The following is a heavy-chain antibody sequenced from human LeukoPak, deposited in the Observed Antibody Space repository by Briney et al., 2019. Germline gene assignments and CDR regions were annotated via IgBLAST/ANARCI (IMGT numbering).Heavy chain of an antibody. J-gene: IGHJ4*02. CDR3: ARHSSRSHFDY. D-gene: IGHD3-22*01. CDR1: GYTFTSYA. Sequence: ASVKVSCKASGYTFTSYAFSWVRQAPGQGLEWMGWINTYNGNTDYAQKLQGRVTMTTDTSTSTAYMELRSLRSDDTAVYYCARHSSRSHFDYWGQGTLVTVSS. CDR2: INTYNGNT. V-gene: IGHV1-18*01.